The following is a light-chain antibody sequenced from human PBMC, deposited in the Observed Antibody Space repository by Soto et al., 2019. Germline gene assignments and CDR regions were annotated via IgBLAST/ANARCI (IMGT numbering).Light chain of an antibody. CDR3: QQFNSYPLT. V-gene: IGKV1-9*01. J-gene: IGKJ4*01. CDR1: QDISSS. Sequence: DIQLTQSPSFLSACVGDRVTITCRASQDISSSVAWYQQKPGEAPNLLIYAASTLQSGVPSRFSGSGSATEFTLTISSLQSEDFATYYCQQFNSYPLTFGGGTEVEIK. CDR2: AAS.